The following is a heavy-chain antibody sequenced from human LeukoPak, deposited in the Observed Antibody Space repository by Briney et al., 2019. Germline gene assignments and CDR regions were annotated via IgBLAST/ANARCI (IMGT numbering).Heavy chain of an antibody. CDR1: GGSISSYY. CDR2: IYTSGST. Sequence: PSETLSLTCTVSGGSISSYYWSWIRQPAGKGLEWIGRIYTSGSTNYNPSLKSRVTMSVDTSKNQLSLKLSSVTAADTAVYYCARDNQVTPYNWFDPWGQGTLVTVSS. V-gene: IGHV4-4*07. J-gene: IGHJ5*02. CDR3: ARDNQVTPYNWFDP. D-gene: IGHD2-21*02.